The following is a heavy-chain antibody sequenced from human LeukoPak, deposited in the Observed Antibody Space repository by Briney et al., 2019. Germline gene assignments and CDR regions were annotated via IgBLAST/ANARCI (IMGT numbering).Heavy chain of an antibody. Sequence: ASVKVSCKASGYTFNTNYIHWVRQAPGQGLEWIGVINPSGDGTSYPQKFQGRVTLARDTSTSTIYMELSSLGSEDTAIYYCAKETPNTGWFDPWGQGTLVTVSS. CDR2: INPSGDGT. CDR3: AKETPNTGWFDP. V-gene: IGHV1-46*02. CDR1: GYTFNTNY. D-gene: IGHD1-14*01. J-gene: IGHJ5*02.